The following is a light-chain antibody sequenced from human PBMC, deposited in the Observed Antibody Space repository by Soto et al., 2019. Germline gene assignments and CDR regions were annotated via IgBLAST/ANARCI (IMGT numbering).Light chain of an antibody. CDR3: QQYNTYSSLT. V-gene: IGKV1-8*01. CDR2: AAS. Sequence: AIRMTQSPSSLSASTGDRVTITCRASQGISSYLAWYQQKPGKAPKLLIYAASTLQSGVPSRFSGSGYGTEFTLTISSLQPDDFATYYCQQYNTYSSLTFGGGTKV. J-gene: IGKJ4*01. CDR1: QGISSY.